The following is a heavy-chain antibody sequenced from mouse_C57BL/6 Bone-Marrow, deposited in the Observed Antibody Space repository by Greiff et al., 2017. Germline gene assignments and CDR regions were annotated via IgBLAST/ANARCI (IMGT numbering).Heavy chain of an antibody. CDR1: GYNFTSYW. CDR3: ARDGYYANYAMDY. V-gene: IGHV1-55*01. D-gene: IGHD2-3*01. Sequence: VQLQQPGAELVKPGASVKMSCKASGYNFTSYWITWVKQRPGQGLEWIGDIYPGSGSTNYNEKFKSKATLTVDTSSSTAYMQLSSLTSEDSAVYYCARDGYYANYAMDYWGQGTSVTVSS. CDR2: IYPGSGST. J-gene: IGHJ4*01.